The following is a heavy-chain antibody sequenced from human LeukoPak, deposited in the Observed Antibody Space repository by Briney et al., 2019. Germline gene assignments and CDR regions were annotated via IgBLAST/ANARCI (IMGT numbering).Heavy chain of an antibody. J-gene: IGHJ3*02. CDR2: IYYSGST. Sequence: SETLSLTCTVSGGSISSSYSYWGWIRQPPGKGLEWIGNIYYSGSTNYNPSLKSRVTISVDTSKNQFSLKLSSVTAADTAVYYCARWGDYYDSSGYYSDYAFDIWGQGTMVTVSS. V-gene: IGHV4-39*07. D-gene: IGHD3-22*01. CDR3: ARWGDYYDSSGYYSDYAFDI. CDR1: GGSISSSYSY.